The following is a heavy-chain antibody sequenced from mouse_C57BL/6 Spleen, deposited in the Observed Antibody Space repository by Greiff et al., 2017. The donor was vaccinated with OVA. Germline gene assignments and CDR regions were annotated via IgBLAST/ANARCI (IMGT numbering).Heavy chain of an antibody. CDR2: INYDGSST. V-gene: IGHV5-16*01. J-gene: IGHJ4*01. Sequence: EVKLVESEGGLVQPGRSMKLSCTASGFTFSDYYMAWVRQVPEKGLEWVANINYDGSSTYYLDSLKSRFIISRDNAKNILYLQMSSLKSEDTATYYCARENWDYAMDYWGQGTSVTVSS. D-gene: IGHD4-1*01. CDR1: GFTFSDYY. CDR3: ARENWDYAMDY.